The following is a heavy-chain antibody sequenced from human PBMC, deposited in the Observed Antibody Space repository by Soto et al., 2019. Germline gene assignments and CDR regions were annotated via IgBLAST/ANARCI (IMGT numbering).Heavy chain of an antibody. CDR1: GFTFRSYT. V-gene: IGHV3-30*04. Sequence: QVQLVESGGGVVQPGRSLRLSCAASGFTFRSYTLHWVRQAPGKGLEWVAVISYDGSNKYYADSVKGRFTISRDNSKNTLYLQMNSLRPEDTAVYYCEKDPAPYGDYGNWFDPWGQGTLVTVSS. D-gene: IGHD4-17*01. CDR2: ISYDGSNK. J-gene: IGHJ5*02. CDR3: EKDPAPYGDYGNWFDP.